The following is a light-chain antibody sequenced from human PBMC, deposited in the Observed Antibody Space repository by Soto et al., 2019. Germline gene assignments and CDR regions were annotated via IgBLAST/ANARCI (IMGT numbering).Light chain of an antibody. CDR3: QQYFSSPLT. V-gene: IGKV4-1*01. CDR1: HSLLFLSNNKNS. Sequence: DIVMTQSPDSLSVSLGERATINFKSIHSLLFLSNNKNSLAWYQQKPGQPPKLLLYWTSTRESGVPDRFSGSGSGTDFTLTIRSLQAEDVAVYYCQQYFSSPLTFGGGTKVDIK. J-gene: IGKJ4*01. CDR2: WTS.